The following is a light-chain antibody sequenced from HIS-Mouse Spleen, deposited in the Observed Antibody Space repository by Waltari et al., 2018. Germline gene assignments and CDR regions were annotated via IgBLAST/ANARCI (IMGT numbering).Light chain of an antibody. CDR3: QSYDSSNLV. CDR1: SGSIASNY. V-gene: IGLV6-57*04. J-gene: IGLJ3*02. CDR2: EDN. Sequence: NFMLTQPHSVSESPGKTVTISCTRSSGSIASNYVQWYQQRPGSAPTTVIYEDNQRPPGVPERFSGSIDSSSNSSYLTISGLKTEDEADYYCQSYDSSNLVFGGGTKLTVL.